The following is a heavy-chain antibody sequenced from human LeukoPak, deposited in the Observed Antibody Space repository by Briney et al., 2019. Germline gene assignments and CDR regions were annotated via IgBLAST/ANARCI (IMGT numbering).Heavy chain of an antibody. V-gene: IGHV3-23*01. Sequence: PGGSLRLSCAASGFTFSSYAMSWVRQAPGKGLEWVSAIVGSGGSTYYADSVKGRFTISRDNSKNTLYLQMNSLRAEDTAIYYCAKAPLWFGNYYFDYWGQGTLVTVAS. J-gene: IGHJ4*02. CDR2: IVGSGGST. CDR3: AKAPLWFGNYYFDY. CDR1: GFTFSSYA. D-gene: IGHD3-10*01.